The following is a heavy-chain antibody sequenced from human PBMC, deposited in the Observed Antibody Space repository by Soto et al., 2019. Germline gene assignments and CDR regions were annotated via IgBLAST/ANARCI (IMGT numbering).Heavy chain of an antibody. V-gene: IGHV4-34*01. J-gene: IGHJ5*02. CDR1: GASLSDNY. CDR2: INHSGNT. Sequence: SETLSLTCAVYGASLSDNYCNWLRQSPGKGLEWIGEINHSGNTNYNPSLRSRVTISIDTSKNQLSLNLRSVSAPATAVYYPATGRGEFDPWGQGTPVTVSS. D-gene: IGHD2-21*01. CDR3: ATGRGEFDP.